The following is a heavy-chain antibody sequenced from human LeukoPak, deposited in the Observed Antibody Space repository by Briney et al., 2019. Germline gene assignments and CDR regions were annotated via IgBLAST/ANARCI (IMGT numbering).Heavy chain of an antibody. D-gene: IGHD6-6*01. CDR2: ISWNSGSR. V-gene: IGHV3-9*03. J-gene: IGHJ4*02. CDR1: GFTFDDYA. CDR3: AKDIGYSSSSGFDY. Sequence: PGGSLRLSCAASGFTFDDYAMHWVRQAPGKGLEWVSGISWNSGSRGYADSVKGRFTISRDNAKNSLYLQMNSLRAEDMALYYCAKDIGYSSSSGFDYWGQGTLVTVSS.